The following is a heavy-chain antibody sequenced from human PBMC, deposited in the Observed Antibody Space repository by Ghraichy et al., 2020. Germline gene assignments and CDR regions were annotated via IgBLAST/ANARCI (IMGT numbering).Heavy chain of an antibody. V-gene: IGHV3-74*01. CDR3: ARDTYPPKWNEEH. D-gene: IGHD1-20*01. J-gene: IGHJ1*01. CDR2: INTDASSK. Sequence: GESLNISCAASGFTFSSYWMHWIRQVPGKGLVWVSRINTDASSKTYADSVRGRFIISRDNAKNTLYLQMNSLRAEDTAVYYCARDTYPPKWNEEHWGQGTLVTVSS. CDR1: GFTFSSYW.